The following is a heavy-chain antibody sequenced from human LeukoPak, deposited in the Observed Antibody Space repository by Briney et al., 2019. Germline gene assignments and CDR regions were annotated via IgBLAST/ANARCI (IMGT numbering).Heavy chain of an antibody. CDR1: GFSFSNYW. CDR3: ARGYIDSSGYSPRSSFDN. D-gene: IGHD3-22*01. Sequence: PGGSLRLSCVASGFSFSNYWMNWVRQAPGKGLEWVANIKHDGSEKYYVDSVNGRFTISRDNAQNSLFLQMNSLRAADTAVYYCARGYIDSSGYSPRSSFDNWGQGTLVTVSS. J-gene: IGHJ4*02. CDR2: IKHDGSEK. V-gene: IGHV3-7*01.